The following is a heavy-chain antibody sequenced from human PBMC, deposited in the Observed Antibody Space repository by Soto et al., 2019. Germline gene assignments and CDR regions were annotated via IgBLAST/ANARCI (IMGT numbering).Heavy chain of an antibody. CDR2: IIPILGTA. V-gene: IGHV1-69*13. CDR1: GGTFSSYA. Sequence: SVKVSCKASGGTFSSYAISWVRQAPGQGLEWMGGIIPILGTANYAQKFQGRVTITADESTSTAYMELSSLRSEDTAVYYCARGSMPAAGIFDYCGQGTLVTVSS. J-gene: IGHJ4*02. D-gene: IGHD6-13*01. CDR3: ARGSMPAAGIFDY.